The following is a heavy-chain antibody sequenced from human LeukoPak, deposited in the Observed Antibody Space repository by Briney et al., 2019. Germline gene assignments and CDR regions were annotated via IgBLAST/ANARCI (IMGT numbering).Heavy chain of an antibody. CDR2: IKQDGSEK. V-gene: IGHV3-7*03. J-gene: IGHJ6*04. CDR3: ARRPYMYV. Sequence: QPGGSLRLSCAAYGFTFSSYWMSWVRQAPGKGLEWVANIKQDGSEKYYVDSVKGRFTISRDNAKNSLYLQMNSLRAEDTAVYYCARRPYMYVWGKGATVTVSS. CDR1: GFTFSSYW.